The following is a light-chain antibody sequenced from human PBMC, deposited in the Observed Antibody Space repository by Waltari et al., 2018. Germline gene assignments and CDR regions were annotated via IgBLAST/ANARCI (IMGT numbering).Light chain of an antibody. V-gene: IGKV4-1*01. CDR1: QSVLFNSNNKNY. Sequence: SVVTVSRVPVCVSLREGHPHNHKHRQSVLFNSNNKNYLAWSQQKPGQPPKLLIYWASTRESGVPDRFSGSGPGTDFFLTISSLQAEDVAVYYCQQFYNTPLTFGQGTKVEIK. CDR3: QQFYNTPLT. J-gene: IGKJ1*01. CDR2: WAS.